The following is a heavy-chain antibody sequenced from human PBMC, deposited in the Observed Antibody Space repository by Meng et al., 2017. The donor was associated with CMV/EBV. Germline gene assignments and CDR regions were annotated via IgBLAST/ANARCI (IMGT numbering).Heavy chain of an antibody. D-gene: IGHD3-22*01. Sequence: GESLKISCAASGFTFDEFAIHWVRQPPGKGLEWVSYISSSSSTIYYADSVKGRFTISRDNAKNSLYLQMNSLRAEDTAVYYCARDPGVVVTNYFDYWGQGTLVTVSS. CDR3: ARDPGVVVTNYFDY. J-gene: IGHJ4*02. CDR2: ISSSSSTI. CDR1: GFTFDEFA. V-gene: IGHV3-48*04.